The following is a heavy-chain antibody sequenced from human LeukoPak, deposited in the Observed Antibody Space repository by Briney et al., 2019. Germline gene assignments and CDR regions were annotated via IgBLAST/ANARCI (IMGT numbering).Heavy chain of an antibody. D-gene: IGHD2-15*01. Sequence: GGSLRLSCAASGFNFRSYAMSWVRQAPGKGLEWVSGISGSGCSTYYADSVKGRFTISRDNSKNTLYLQMNSLRAEDTAVYYCAKPAYCSGGSCYSIGNFDYWGQGTLVTVSS. CDR3: AKPAYCSGGSCYSIGNFDY. CDR2: ISGSGCST. V-gene: IGHV3-23*01. J-gene: IGHJ4*02. CDR1: GFNFRSYA.